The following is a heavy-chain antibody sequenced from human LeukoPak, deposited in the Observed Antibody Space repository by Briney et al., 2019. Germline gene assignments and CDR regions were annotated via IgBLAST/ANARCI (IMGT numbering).Heavy chain of an antibody. CDR3: ARGVYYYGSAHYYYYYMDV. J-gene: IGHJ6*03. CDR2: INHSGST. Sequence: PSETLSLTCAVYGGSFSGYYWSWIRQPPGKGLEWIGEINHSGSTNYNPSLKSRVTISVDTSKNQFYLKLSSVTAADTAVYYCARGVYYYGSAHYYYYYMDVWGKGTTVTVSS. V-gene: IGHV4-34*01. D-gene: IGHD3-10*01. CDR1: GGSFSGYY.